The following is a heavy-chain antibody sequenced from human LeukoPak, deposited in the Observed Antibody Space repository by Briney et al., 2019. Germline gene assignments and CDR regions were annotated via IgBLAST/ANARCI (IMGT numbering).Heavy chain of an antibody. D-gene: IGHD2-2*01. Sequence: PGGSLRLSCAASGFTFSNYAMNWVRQAPGKGLEWVSGIDGSGYGIYYAAAVEGRFTISRDNSKNTLYLQMNSLRAEDTAVYYCATPLGVLVPSALGYYYYGMDVWGQGTTVTVSS. V-gene: IGHV3-23*01. CDR1: GFTFSNYA. CDR2: IDGSGYGI. J-gene: IGHJ6*02. CDR3: ATPLGVLVPSALGYYYYGMDV.